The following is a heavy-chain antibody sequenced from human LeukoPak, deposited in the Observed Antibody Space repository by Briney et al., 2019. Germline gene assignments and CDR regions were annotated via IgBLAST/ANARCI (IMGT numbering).Heavy chain of an antibody. J-gene: IGHJ4*02. Sequence: SETLSLTCTVSGGSISSYYWSWIRQPPGKGLEWIGYAFYTWGTSYNPSLKSRVTISVDTSKNQFSLKLSSVTAADTAVYYCARNRIGSGWSPSYFDFWGQGTLVTVSS. CDR3: ARNRIGSGWSPSYFDF. CDR2: AFYTWGT. CDR1: GGSISSYY. D-gene: IGHD6-19*01. V-gene: IGHV4-59*01.